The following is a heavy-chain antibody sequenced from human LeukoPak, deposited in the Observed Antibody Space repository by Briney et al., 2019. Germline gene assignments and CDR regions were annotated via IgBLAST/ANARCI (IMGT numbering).Heavy chain of an antibody. Sequence: GGSLRLSCAASGFTFSSYAMSWVRQAPGKGLEWVSAISGSGGSTYYADSVKGRFTISRDNSKNTLYLQMNSLRAEDTAVYYCARRSRDSSSSLDYWGQGTLVTVSS. D-gene: IGHD6-6*01. CDR2: ISGSGGST. CDR1: GFTFSSYA. CDR3: ARRSRDSSSSLDY. V-gene: IGHV3-23*01. J-gene: IGHJ4*02.